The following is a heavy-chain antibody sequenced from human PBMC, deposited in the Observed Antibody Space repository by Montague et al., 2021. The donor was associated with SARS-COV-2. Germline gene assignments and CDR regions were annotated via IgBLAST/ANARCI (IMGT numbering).Heavy chain of an antibody. CDR2: INHGGST. CDR1: GTPFSGYY. Sequence: SETLSLTCAVHGTPFSGYYWNWIRPPPGKGLEWIGEINHGGSTKYSPSLKSRLTISADTSKNQFSLKLTSVAAADTAVYYCARLRDGVVPSPILGVGPYYSYYYMDVWGKGTTVTVSS. V-gene: IGHV4-34*01. D-gene: IGHD3-10*01. J-gene: IGHJ6*03. CDR3: ARLRDGVVPSPILGVGPYYSYYYMDV.